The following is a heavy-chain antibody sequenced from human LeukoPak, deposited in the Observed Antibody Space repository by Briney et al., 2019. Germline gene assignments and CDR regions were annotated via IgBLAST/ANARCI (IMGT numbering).Heavy chain of an antibody. V-gene: IGHV5-51*01. J-gene: IGHJ4*02. CDR1: GSRFTTYW. D-gene: IGHD3-10*01. CDR2: IYPGDSDT. CDR3: ASGYDGSGSYFTFVY. Sequence: GGSLEISVHGPGSRFTTYWIGWVRRLPGKGLEWMGIIYPGDSDTRYSPSFQGQASISADKSISTAYLQWSSLKASDTAMYYCASGYDGSGSYFTFVYWGQGTLVTVAS.